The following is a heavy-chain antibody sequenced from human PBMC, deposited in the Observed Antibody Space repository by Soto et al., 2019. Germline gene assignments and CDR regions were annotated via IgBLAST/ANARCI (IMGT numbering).Heavy chain of an antibody. CDR2: IWYDGTYK. D-gene: IGHD2-15*01. Sequence: PGGSPRLSCAASGFSFSDYGFHWVRQAPGKGLEWVAVIWYDGTYKYYADSVKGRFTISRDNSKNTLYLQMNSLRAEDTAVYYCARWNCSGGSCYTTLPYLDYWGQGTLVTVSS. J-gene: IGHJ4*02. V-gene: IGHV3-33*01. CDR3: ARWNCSGGSCYTTLPYLDY. CDR1: GFSFSDYG.